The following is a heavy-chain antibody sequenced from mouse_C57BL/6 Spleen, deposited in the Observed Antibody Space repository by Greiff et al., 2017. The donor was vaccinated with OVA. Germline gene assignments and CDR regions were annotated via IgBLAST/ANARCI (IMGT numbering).Heavy chain of an antibody. CDR3: ARSDDSPLDY. J-gene: IGHJ2*01. Sequence: VKLQQSGAELVKPGASVKLSCKASGYTFTSYWMHWVKQRPGQGLEWIGMIHPTSGSTNYNEKFKSKATLTADKSSSTAYMQLSSLTSEDSAVYYCARSDDSPLDYWGQGTTLTVSS. CDR2: IHPTSGST. CDR1: GYTFTSYW. V-gene: IGHV1-64*01. D-gene: IGHD2-12*01.